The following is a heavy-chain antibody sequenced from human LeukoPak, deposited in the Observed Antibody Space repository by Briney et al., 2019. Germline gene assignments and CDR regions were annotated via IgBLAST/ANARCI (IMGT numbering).Heavy chain of an antibody. V-gene: IGHV4-39*01. D-gene: IGHD5-12*01. CDR1: GGSISSSSYY. Sequence: SETLSLTCTVSGGSISSSSYYWGWIRQPPGKGLEWIGSIYYSGSTYYNPSLKSRVSISVDTSKNQFALKLSSVTAADTAVYYCARLGWLRHPIDYWGQGTLVTVSS. CDR3: ARLGWLRHPIDY. CDR2: IYYSGST. J-gene: IGHJ4*02.